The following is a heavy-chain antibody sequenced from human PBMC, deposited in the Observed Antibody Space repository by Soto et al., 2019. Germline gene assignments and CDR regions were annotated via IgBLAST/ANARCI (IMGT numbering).Heavy chain of an antibody. V-gene: IGHV3-33*01. J-gene: IGHJ6*03. CDR3: ARTVKKYYYYYYYMDV. D-gene: IGHD4-17*01. CDR1: GFTFSSYG. Sequence: GGSLRLSCAASGFTFSSYGMHWVRQAPGKGLEWVAVIWYDGSNKYYADPVKGRFTISRDNSKNTLYLQMNSLRAEDTAVYYCARTVKKYYYYYYYMDVWGKGTTVTVSS. CDR2: IWYDGSNK.